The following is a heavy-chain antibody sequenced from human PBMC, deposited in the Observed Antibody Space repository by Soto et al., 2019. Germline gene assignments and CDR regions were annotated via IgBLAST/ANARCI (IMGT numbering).Heavy chain of an antibody. CDR1: GFTFSNYG. J-gene: IGHJ5*02. CDR2: IWYDGSIT. V-gene: IGHV3-33*06. D-gene: IGHD3-22*01. Sequence: PGGSLRLSCAASGFTFSNYGMHWVRQAPGKGLEWVAVIWYDGSITYYADSVKGRFTISRDNSKNTLYLQMNSLRAEDTAVYYCAKDPYYYDSRSWFDPWGQGTLVTVSS. CDR3: AKDPYYYDSRSWFDP.